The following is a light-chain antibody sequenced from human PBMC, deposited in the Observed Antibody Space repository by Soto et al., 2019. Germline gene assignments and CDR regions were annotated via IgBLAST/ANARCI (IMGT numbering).Light chain of an antibody. Sequence: EIVLTQSPGSLSLSPGERATLSCRASQSVSSKYLGWYQQKPGQAPRLLIYGASSRANGIPDRFSGSGSGTDFTLTISRLEPEDFAVYYCQQYNNWPRTFGQGTKVDIK. J-gene: IGKJ1*01. CDR1: QSVSSKY. V-gene: IGKV3-20*01. CDR3: QQYNNWPRT. CDR2: GAS.